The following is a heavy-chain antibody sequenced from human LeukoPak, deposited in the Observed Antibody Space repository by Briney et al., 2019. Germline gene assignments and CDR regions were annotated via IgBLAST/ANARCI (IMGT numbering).Heavy chain of an antibody. V-gene: IGHV3-33*01. CDR2: IWYDGGNK. CDR1: GFTFSSYG. J-gene: IGHJ4*02. D-gene: IGHD2-15*01. CDR3: ARQRWVVVAATRSSYFDY. Sequence: PGRSLRLSCAASGFTFSSYGMHWVRQAPGKGLEWVAVIWYDGGNKYYADSVKGRFTISRDNPKNTLYLQMNSLRAEDTAVYYCARQRWVVVAATRSSYFDYWGQGTLVTVSS.